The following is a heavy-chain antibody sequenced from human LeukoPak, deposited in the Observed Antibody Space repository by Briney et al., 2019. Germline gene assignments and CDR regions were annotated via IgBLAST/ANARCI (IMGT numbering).Heavy chain of an antibody. CDR1: GFNFNTFG. CDR3: AKQIDGSGTFLYPKYFDY. CDR2: IRHDGSDQ. J-gene: IGHJ4*02. D-gene: IGHD3-10*01. V-gene: IGHV3-30*02. Sequence: PGWSLRLSCAASGFNFNTFGMHWVRQTPGKGLDGVAFIRHDGSDQYYADSVKGRFTLSRDNSQSTLYLQMNSLRTGDTAIYYCAKQIDGSGTFLYPKYFDYWGQGTLVTISS.